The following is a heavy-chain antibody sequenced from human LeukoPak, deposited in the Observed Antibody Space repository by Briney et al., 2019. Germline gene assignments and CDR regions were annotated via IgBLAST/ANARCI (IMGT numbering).Heavy chain of an antibody. CDR2: ISYDGSNK. CDR1: GLTFSSYA. Sequence: GGSLRLSCAASGLTFSSYAMHWVRQAPGKGLEWVAVISYDGSNKYYADSVKGRFTISRDNSKNTLYLQMNSLRAEDTAVYYCARDRNVLLWFGEFDPWGQGTLVTVSS. V-gene: IGHV3-30-3*01. CDR3: ARDRNVLLWFGEFDP. J-gene: IGHJ5*02. D-gene: IGHD3-10*01.